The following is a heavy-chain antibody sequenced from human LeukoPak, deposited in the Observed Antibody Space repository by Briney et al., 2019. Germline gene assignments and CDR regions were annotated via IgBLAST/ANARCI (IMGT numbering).Heavy chain of an antibody. D-gene: IGHD3-10*01. Sequence: GGSLRLSCAASGFTFSSYGMHWVCQAPGKGLEWVAFIRYDGSNKYYADSVKGRFTISRDNSKNTLYLQMNSLRAEDTAVYYCAKDGRWYYGSGSYWDYWGQGTLVTVSS. J-gene: IGHJ4*02. V-gene: IGHV3-30*02. CDR3: AKDGRWYYGSGSYWDY. CDR2: IRYDGSNK. CDR1: GFTFSSYG.